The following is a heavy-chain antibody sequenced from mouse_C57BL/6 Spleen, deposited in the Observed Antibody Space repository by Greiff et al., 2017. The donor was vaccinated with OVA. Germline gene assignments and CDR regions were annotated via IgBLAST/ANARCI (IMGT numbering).Heavy chain of an antibody. CDR1: GFNIKNTY. CDR3: ARNYGSSPYYFDY. J-gene: IGHJ2*01. Sequence: VQLQQSVAELVRPGASVKLSCTASGFNIKNTYMHWVKQRPEQGLEWIGRIDPANGNPKYAPKFQGKATITADTSSNTASLQLSSLTSEDTAIYYCARNYGSSPYYFDYWGQGTTLTVSS. CDR2: IDPANGNP. V-gene: IGHV14-3*01. D-gene: IGHD1-1*01.